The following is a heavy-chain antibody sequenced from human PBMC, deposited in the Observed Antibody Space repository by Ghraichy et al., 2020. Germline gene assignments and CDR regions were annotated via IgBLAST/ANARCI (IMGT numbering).Heavy chain of an antibody. CDR1: GGSVSSANYY. V-gene: IGHV4-61*01. CDR3: AREVVESGSGYYYVERYFDY. J-gene: IGHJ4*02. CDR2: IYYSGST. Sequence: SETLSLTCTVSGGSVSSANYYWNWIRQPPGKGLEWIGYIYYSGSTNYNPSLKSRVTISVDTSKNQFSLKLSSVTAADTAVYYCAREVVESGSGYYYVERYFDYWGQGTLVTVSS. D-gene: IGHD3-22*01.